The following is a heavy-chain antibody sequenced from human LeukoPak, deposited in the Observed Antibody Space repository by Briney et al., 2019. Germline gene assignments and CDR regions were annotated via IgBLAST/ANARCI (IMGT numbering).Heavy chain of an antibody. CDR3: ARQAARLWFGELLVRDDAFDI. V-gene: IGHV5-10-1*01. Sequence: GESLKISCKGSGYSFTSYWISWVRQMPGKGLEWMGRIDPSDSYTYYSPSFQGHVTISADKSISTAYLQWSSLKASDTAMYYCARQAARLWFGELLVRDDAFDIWGQGTMVTVSS. CDR2: IDPSDSYT. J-gene: IGHJ3*02. D-gene: IGHD3-10*01. CDR1: GYSFTSYW.